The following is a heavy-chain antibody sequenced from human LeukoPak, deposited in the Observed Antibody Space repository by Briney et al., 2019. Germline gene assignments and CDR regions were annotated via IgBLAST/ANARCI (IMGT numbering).Heavy chain of an antibody. CDR3: ARGFSGYSYGPTYYYYGMDV. CDR2: INHSGST. J-gene: IGHJ6*02. Sequence: SETLSLTCTVSGGSISSYYWSWIRQPPGKGLEWIGEINHSGSTNYNPSLKSRVTISVDTSKNQFSLKLSSVTAADTAVYYCARGFSGYSYGPTYYYYGMDVWGQGTTVTVSS. V-gene: IGHV4-34*01. CDR1: GGSISSYY. D-gene: IGHD5-18*01.